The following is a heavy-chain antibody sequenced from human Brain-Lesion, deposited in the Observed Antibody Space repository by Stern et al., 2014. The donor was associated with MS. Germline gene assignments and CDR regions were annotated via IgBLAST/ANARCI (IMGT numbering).Heavy chain of an antibody. CDR3: AGEEDIRYCSGGSCTGNWFDP. Sequence: QVQLQESGPGLVKPSETLSLTCTVAGGSVSSTSYAWAWIRQPPGKGLEWIGTIYYSGNTYYSPSLQRRLTISLDTSKNQFSLARGSVTAADTAVYYCAGEEDIRYCSGGSCTGNWFDPWGQGTLVTVSS. CDR2: IYYSGNT. CDR1: GGSVSSTSYA. D-gene: IGHD2-15*01. V-gene: IGHV4-39*01. J-gene: IGHJ5*02.